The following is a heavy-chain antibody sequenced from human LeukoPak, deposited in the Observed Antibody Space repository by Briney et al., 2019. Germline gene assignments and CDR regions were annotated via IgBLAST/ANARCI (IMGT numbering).Heavy chain of an antibody. CDR3: AIPPGYCSSTSCYTFDY. V-gene: IGHV1-2*02. Sequence: ASVKVSCKASGYTFTGYYMHWVRQAPGQGLEWMGWINPNSGGTNYAQKFQGRVTMTRDTPISTAYMEPSRLRSDDTAVYYCAIPPGYCSSTSCYTFDYWGQGTLVTVSS. CDR1: GYTFTGYY. D-gene: IGHD2-2*02. CDR2: INPNSGGT. J-gene: IGHJ4*02.